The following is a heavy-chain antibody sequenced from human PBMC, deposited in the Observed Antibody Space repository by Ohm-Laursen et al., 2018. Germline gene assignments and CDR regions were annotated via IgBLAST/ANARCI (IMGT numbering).Heavy chain of an antibody. CDR2: ISYDGTNK. V-gene: IGHV3-30*18. D-gene: IGHD2-21*02. CDR3: AKEPYCGGDCHSSDLDY. Sequence: SLRLSCAASGFTFSNYGMHWVRQAPGKGLEWVAVISYDGTNKYYADSVKGRFTISRDNSKKTLYLQMNSLRTEDTAVYYCAKEPYCGGDCHSSDLDYWGQGTLVTVSS. J-gene: IGHJ4*02. CDR1: GFTFSNYG.